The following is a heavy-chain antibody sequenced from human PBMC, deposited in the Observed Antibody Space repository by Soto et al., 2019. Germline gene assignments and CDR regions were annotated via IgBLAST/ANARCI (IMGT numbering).Heavy chain of an antibody. V-gene: IGHV1-8*01. J-gene: IGHJ4*02. CDR2: MDPKTGNT. D-gene: IGHD6-19*01. CDR1: GYSFTSYD. CDR3: ARGRGWRDY. Sequence: QVQLVQSGAEVKKPGASVKVSCRASGYSFTSYDINWVRQATGQGLEWMGWMDPKTGNTDYGQKFQGRVTMTRNTSISTADMELSSLTSEDTAVYYCARGRGWRDYWGQGTLVTVSS.